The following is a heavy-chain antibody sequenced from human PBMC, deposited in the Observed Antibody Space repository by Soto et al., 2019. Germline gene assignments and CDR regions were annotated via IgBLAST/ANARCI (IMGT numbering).Heavy chain of an antibody. CDR1: GGSFSGYY. J-gene: IGHJ5*02. D-gene: IGHD6-13*01. V-gene: IGHV4-34*01. Sequence: PSETLSLTCAVYGGSFSGYYWSWIRQPPGKGLEWIGEINHSGSTNYNPSLKSRVTISVDTSKNQFSLKLSSVTAADTAVYYCARFYPKKSIAAAGTVWFDPWGQGTLVTVSS. CDR3: ARFYPKKSIAAAGTVWFDP. CDR2: INHSGST.